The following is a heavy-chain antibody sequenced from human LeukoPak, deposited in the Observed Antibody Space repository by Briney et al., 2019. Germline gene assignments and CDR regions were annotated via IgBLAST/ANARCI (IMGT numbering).Heavy chain of an antibody. J-gene: IGHJ5*02. CDR2: INHSGGT. V-gene: IGHV4-34*01. CDR3: ARSKVPATGNWFDP. CDR1: GGSFSGYY. D-gene: IGHD2-21*02. Sequence: SETLSLTSAVYGGSFSGYYWSWIRQPPGKGLEWIGEINHSGGTNYNPSLKSRVTISVDTSKSQFSLKLSSVTAADTAVYYCARSKVPATGNWFDPWGQGTLVTVSS.